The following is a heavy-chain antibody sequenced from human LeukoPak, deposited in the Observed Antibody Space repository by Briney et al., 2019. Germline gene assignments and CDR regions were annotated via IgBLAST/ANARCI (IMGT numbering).Heavy chain of an antibody. CDR3: ARHGYTASYYFLDF. Sequence: PSETLSLTCAVSSGSINSYFWGRVRQPAGRGLEWIGRIYTTGKTDYNPSLKSRLTMSVDTSKRQFSLNLRSVTAADTAIYYCARHGYTASYYFLDFWSQGTLVTVSS. J-gene: IGHJ4*02. CDR2: IYTTGKT. D-gene: IGHD1-26*01. V-gene: IGHV4-4*07. CDR1: SGSINSYF.